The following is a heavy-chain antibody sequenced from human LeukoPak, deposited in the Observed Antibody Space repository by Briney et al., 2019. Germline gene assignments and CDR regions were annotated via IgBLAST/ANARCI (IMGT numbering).Heavy chain of an antibody. CDR1: GGTFSSYA. J-gene: IGHJ3*02. CDR2: IIPIFGTA. D-gene: IGHD3-3*01. V-gene: IGHV1-69*05. Sequence: SVKVSCKASGGTFSSYAISWVRQAPEQGLEWMGGIIPIFGTANYAQKFQGRVTITTDESTSTAYMELSSLRSEDTAVFYCARDDLGFWSGYYAFDIWGQGTMVTVSS. CDR3: ARDDLGFWSGYYAFDI.